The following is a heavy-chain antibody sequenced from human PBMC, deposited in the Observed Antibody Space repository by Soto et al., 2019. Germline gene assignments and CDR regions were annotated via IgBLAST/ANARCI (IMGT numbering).Heavy chain of an antibody. CDR3: ARDYRPSIAAAGFYSDY. Sequence: QVQLVQSGAEVKKPGSSVKVSCKASGGTFSSYTISWVRQAPGQGLEWMGRIIPILGIANYAQKFQGRVTITADKYTSTAYMELSSLRSEDTAVYYCARDYRPSIAAAGFYSDYWGQGTLVTVSS. V-gene: IGHV1-69*08. CDR1: GGTFSSYT. CDR2: IIPILGIA. J-gene: IGHJ4*02. D-gene: IGHD6-13*01.